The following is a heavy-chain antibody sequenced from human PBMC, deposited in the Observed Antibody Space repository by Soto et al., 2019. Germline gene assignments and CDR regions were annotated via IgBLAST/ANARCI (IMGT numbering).Heavy chain of an antibody. V-gene: IGHV4-59*01. CDR1: GGSISSYY. CDR3: ARSSSGFYYGMDV. D-gene: IGHD6-19*01. J-gene: IGHJ6*02. Sequence: NPSETLSLTCTVSGGSISSYYWSWIRQSPGKGLEWIGYIYYSGSTNYNPSLKSRVTISVDTSKNQFSLKLSSVTAADTAVYYCARSSSGFYYGMDVWGQGTTVTVSS. CDR2: IYYSGST.